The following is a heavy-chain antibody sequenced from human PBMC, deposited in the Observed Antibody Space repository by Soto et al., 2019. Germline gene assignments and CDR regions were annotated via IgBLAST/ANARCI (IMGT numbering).Heavy chain of an antibody. J-gene: IGHJ6*02. D-gene: IGHD6-19*01. CDR3: ARIPWYSSGWYNYYYYGMDV. V-gene: IGHV4-61*01. CDR1: GGSVSSGSYS. CDR2: IYYSGST. Sequence: QVQLQESGPGLVKPSETLSLTCTVSGGSVSSGSYSWSWIRQPPGTGLEWIGYIYYSGSTNYNPSLKSRVTISVDTSKNQFSLKLSSVTAADTAVYYCARIPWYSSGWYNYYYYGMDVWGQGTTVTVSS.